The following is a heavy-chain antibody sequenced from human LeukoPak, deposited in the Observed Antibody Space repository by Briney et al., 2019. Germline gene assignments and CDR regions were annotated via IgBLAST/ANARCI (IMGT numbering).Heavy chain of an antibody. Sequence: PSETLSLTCAVYGGSFSGYYWSWLRQPPGKGLEWIGEINHSGSTNYNPSLKSRVTISVDTSKNQFSLKLSSVTAADTAVYYCARHRRPPPAKLGISPWGQGTLVTVSS. V-gene: IGHV4-34*01. J-gene: IGHJ5*02. CDR3: ARHRRPPPAKLGISP. CDR2: INHSGST. CDR1: GGSFSGYY. D-gene: IGHD2-15*01.